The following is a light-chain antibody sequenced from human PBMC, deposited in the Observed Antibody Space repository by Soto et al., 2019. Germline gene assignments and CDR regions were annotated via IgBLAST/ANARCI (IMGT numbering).Light chain of an antibody. J-gene: IGLJ1*01. V-gene: IGLV2-14*01. CDR2: EVS. CDR3: SSYTTSSTLV. CDR1: SSDVGGYNY. Sequence: QSALTQPASVSGSPGQPSTISCTGTSSDVGGYNYVSWYQQHTGKAPKLMIYEVSNRPAGVSNRFSGSKSGNTASLTISGLQAEDEADYYCSSYTTSSTLVFGTGTKVTVL.